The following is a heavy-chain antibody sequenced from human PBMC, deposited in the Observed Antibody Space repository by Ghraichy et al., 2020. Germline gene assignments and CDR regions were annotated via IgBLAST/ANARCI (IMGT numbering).Heavy chain of an antibody. D-gene: IGHD5-18*01. J-gene: IGHJ6*02. CDR1: GFTFSSYT. Sequence: GGSRLSCAASGFTFSSYTMNWVRQAPGKGLEWVSVISGSGMGDSTYYADSVKGRFTISRDNSKNTLWLQVNSLRAEDTAVYYCAKVIYSYYYYGMDVWGQGTTVIVSS. CDR3: AKVIYSYYYYGMDV. CDR2: ISGSGMGDST. V-gene: IGHV3-23*01.